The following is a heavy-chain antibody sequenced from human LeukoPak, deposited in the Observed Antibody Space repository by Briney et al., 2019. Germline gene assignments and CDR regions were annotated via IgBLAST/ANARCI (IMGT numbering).Heavy chain of an antibody. CDR3: ARERDSPDSSSWSGYFDY. J-gene: IGHJ4*02. V-gene: IGHV3-23*01. Sequence: GGSLRLSCAASGFTSSSYAMSWVRQAPGKGLEWVSTISGSGGRTYYADSVKGRFTISRDNSKNTLYLQMNSLRAEDTAVYYCARERDSPDSSSWSGYFDYWGQGTLVAVSS. CDR2: ISGSGGRT. D-gene: IGHD6-13*01. CDR1: GFTSSSYA.